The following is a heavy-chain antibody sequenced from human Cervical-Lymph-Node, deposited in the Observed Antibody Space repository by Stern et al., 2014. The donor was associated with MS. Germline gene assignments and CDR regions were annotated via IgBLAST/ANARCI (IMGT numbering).Heavy chain of an antibody. V-gene: IGHV1-69*01. CDR3: ARIMLDDYGDPEYFHH. J-gene: IGHJ1*01. CDR2: IIPIFGTA. Sequence: VQLEESGAEVKKPGSSVKVSCKASGGTFSSYAISWVRQAPGQGLEWMGGIIPIFGTANYAQKFQGRVTITADESTSTAYMELSSLRSEDTAVYYCARIMLDDYGDPEYFHHWGQGTLVTVSS. CDR1: GGTFSSYA. D-gene: IGHD4-17*01.